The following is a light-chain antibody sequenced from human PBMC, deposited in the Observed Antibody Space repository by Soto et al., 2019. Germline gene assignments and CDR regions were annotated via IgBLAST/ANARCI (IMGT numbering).Light chain of an antibody. J-gene: IGKJ1*01. CDR1: QSISSY. Sequence: DIQMTQSPSSLSASVGDRVTITCRASQSISSYLNWYQQKPGKAPKLLIYAASSLQSGVPSRFSGSGSGTDFTLTISSLQPEDFATYYCQQSYPRTVGQGTKVDIK. CDR2: AAS. V-gene: IGKV1-39*01. CDR3: QQSYPRT.